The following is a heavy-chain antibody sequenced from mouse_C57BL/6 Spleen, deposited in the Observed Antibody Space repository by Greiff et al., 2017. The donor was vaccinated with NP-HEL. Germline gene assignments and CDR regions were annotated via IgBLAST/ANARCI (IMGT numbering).Heavy chain of an antibody. V-gene: IGHV1-63*01. Sequence: VKLMESGAELVRPGTSVKMSCKASGYTFTNYWIGWAKQRPGHGLEWIGDIYPGGGYTNYNEKFKGKATLTADKSSSTAYMQFSSLTSEDAAIYYCARSNYTYAMDYWGQGTSVTVSS. CDR2: IYPGGGYT. CDR1: GYTFTNYW. D-gene: IGHD1-3*01. J-gene: IGHJ4*01. CDR3: ARSNYTYAMDY.